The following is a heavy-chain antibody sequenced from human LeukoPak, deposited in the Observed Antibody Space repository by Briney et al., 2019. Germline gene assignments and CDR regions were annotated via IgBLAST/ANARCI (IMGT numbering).Heavy chain of an antibody. D-gene: IGHD7-27*01. J-gene: IGHJ4*02. CDR1: GGSISSSSYY. Sequence: PSETLSLTCTVSGGSISSSSYYWGWIRQPPGKGLEWIGSIYYSGSTYYNPSLKSRVTISVDTSKNQFSLKLSSVTAADTAVYYCASLNWAHATFDYWGQGTLVTVSS. CDR3: ASLNWAHATFDY. V-gene: IGHV4-39*07. CDR2: IYYSGST.